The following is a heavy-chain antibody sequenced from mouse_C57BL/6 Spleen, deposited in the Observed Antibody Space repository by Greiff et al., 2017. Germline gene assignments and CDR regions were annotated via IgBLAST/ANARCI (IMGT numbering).Heavy chain of an antibody. CDR3: AREGYYDYDDGHFDY. Sequence: VKLMESGPGLVAPSQSLSITCTVSGFSLNSYAISWVRQPPGKGLEWLGVIWTGGGTHDNSALKSRLSISKDNSKRQVFLKMNSLQTDDTARYYCAREGYYDYDDGHFDYWGQGTTLTVSS. J-gene: IGHJ2*01. V-gene: IGHV2-9-1*01. D-gene: IGHD2-4*01. CDR1: GFSLNSYA. CDR2: IWTGGGT.